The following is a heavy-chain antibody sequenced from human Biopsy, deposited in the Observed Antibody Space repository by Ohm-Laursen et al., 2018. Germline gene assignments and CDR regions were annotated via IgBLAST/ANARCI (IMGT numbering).Heavy chain of an antibody. CDR3: ARAKLEPVYYYYGMDV. Sequence: GASVKVSCKASGGPFNNHAISWVRQAPGQGLEWMGWINTENGNTIYAQNLQGRVTMTADTSTSTAYMEVTSLRSDDTAVYYCARAKLEPVYYYYGMDVWGQGTTVTVSS. D-gene: IGHD1-1*01. J-gene: IGHJ6*02. CDR1: GGPFNNHA. V-gene: IGHV1-18*04. CDR2: INTENGNT.